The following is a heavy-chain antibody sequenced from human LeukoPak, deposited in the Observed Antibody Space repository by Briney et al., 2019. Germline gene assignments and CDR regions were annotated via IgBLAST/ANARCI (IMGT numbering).Heavy chain of an antibody. J-gene: IGHJ3*02. CDR2: ISGSGGST. CDR1: GFTFSSYW. D-gene: IGHD6-13*01. CDR3: AKGSSSSWTRGAFDI. Sequence: GGSLRLSCAASGFTFSSYWMHWVRQAPGKGLEWVSAISGSGGSTYYADSVKGRFTISRDNSKNTLYLQMNSLRAEDTAVYYCAKGSSSSWTRGAFDIWGQGTMVTVSS. V-gene: IGHV3-23*01.